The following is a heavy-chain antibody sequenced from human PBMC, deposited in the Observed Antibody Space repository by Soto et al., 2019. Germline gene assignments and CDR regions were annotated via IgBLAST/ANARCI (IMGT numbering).Heavy chain of an antibody. V-gene: IGHV6-1*01. CDR3: ARERWLAGNYYYGMDV. CDR2: TYYRSKWYN. D-gene: IGHD6-19*01. CDR1: GYSVSSNSAA. J-gene: IGHJ6*02. Sequence: SQTLSLTCAISGYSVSSNSAAWNWIRQSPSRGLEWLGRTYYRSKWYNDYAVSVKSRITINADTSKNQVSLQLNSVTPEDTAVYYCARERWLAGNYYYGMDVWGQGTTVTVSS.